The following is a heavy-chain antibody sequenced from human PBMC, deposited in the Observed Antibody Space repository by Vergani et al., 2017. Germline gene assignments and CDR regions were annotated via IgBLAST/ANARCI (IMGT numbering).Heavy chain of an antibody. CDR3: ARESVRRQWLEGVHWFDP. V-gene: IGHV4-59*01. CDR1: GGSISSYY. Sequence: QVQLQESGPGLVKPSETLSLTCTVSGGSISSYYWSWIRQPPGKGLEWIGYIYYSGSTNYNPSLKSRVTISVDTSKNQFSLKLSSVTAADTAVFYCARESVRRQWLEGVHWFDPWGQGTLVTVSS. D-gene: IGHD6-19*01. J-gene: IGHJ5*02. CDR2: IYYSGST.